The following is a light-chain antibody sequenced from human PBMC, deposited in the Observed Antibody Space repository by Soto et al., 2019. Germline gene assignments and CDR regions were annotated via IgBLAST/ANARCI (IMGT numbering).Light chain of an antibody. Sequence: DIQMTQSPSTLSASVGDRFTISFRASQSISSWLAWYQQKPGKAPKLLIYDASSLESGVPSRFSGSGSGTEFTLTISSLQPDDFATYYCQQYNSYLTFGQGTRLEIK. CDR3: QQYNSYLT. CDR1: QSISSW. J-gene: IGKJ5*01. CDR2: DAS. V-gene: IGKV1-5*01.